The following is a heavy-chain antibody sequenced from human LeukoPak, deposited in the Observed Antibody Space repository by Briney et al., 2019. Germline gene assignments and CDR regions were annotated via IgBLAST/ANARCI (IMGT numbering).Heavy chain of an antibody. CDR2: ISGSGGST. CDR3: TTDLGSGCPDDAFDI. J-gene: IGHJ3*02. V-gene: IGHV3-23*01. D-gene: IGHD3-22*01. Sequence: GGSLRLSCAASGFTFSSYAMSWVRQAPGKGLEWVSAISGSGGSTYYADSVKGRFTISRDNSKNTLYLQMNSLRAEDTAAYYCTTDLGSGCPDDAFDIWGQGTMVTVSS. CDR1: GFTFSSYA.